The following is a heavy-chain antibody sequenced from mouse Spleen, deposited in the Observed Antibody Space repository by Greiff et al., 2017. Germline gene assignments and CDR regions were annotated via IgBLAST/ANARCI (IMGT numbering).Heavy chain of an antibody. CDR1: GFTFSSYA. J-gene: IGHJ2*01. CDR3: ARQGDGGSLFDY. V-gene: IGHV5-6-2*01. Sequence: EVKVVESGGGLVKPGGSLKLSCAASGFTFSSYAMSWVRQTPEKRLEWVAAINSNGGSTYYPDTVKDRFTISRDNAKNTLYLQMSSLRSEDTAMCCCARQGDGGSLFDYWGQGTTLTVSS. D-gene: IGHD1-1*02. CDR2: INSNGGST.